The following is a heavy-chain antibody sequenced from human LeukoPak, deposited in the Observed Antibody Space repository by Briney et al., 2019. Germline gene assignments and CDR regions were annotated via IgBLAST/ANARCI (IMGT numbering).Heavy chain of an antibody. Sequence: KASETLSLTCDVYGGPLTGFYWTWISQSPGKGLEWIGDIHGGGEPNYNPSLESRLTISSEAPRHQFSLKLTSVTAADTAVYYCATSPRSYCLYYMDVWSTGTAVIVSS. D-gene: IGHD2-15*01. CDR3: ATSPRSYCLYYMDV. CDR2: IHGGGEP. J-gene: IGHJ6*03. CDR1: GGPLTGFY. V-gene: IGHV4-34*01.